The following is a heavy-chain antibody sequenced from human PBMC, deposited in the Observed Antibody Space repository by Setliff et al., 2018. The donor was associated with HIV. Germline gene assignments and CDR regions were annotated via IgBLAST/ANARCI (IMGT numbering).Heavy chain of an antibody. Sequence: SETLSLTCTVSGGSITSGSYSWTWIRQPAGKGLEWIGHVASSGNIDYNPSLKSRVTISADASKNQFSLKLTSVTTADTATYYCSRGPPFDRWGRGTLVTVSS. CDR3: SRGPPFDR. CDR1: GGSITSGSYS. CDR2: VASSGNI. V-gene: IGHV4-61*09. J-gene: IGHJ2*01.